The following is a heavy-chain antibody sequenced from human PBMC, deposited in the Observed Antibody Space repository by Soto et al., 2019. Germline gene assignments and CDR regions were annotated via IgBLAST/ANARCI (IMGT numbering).Heavy chain of an antibody. V-gene: IGHV3-33*01. CDR3: ARDRSDIVVVPADTGFDY. Sequence: SGGSLRLSCAASGFTFSSYGMHWVRQAPGKGLEWVAVIWYDGSNKYYADSVKGRFTISRDNSKNTLYLQMNSLRAEDTAVYYCARDRSDIVVVPADTGFDYWGQGTLVTVSS. D-gene: IGHD2-2*01. CDR2: IWYDGSNK. J-gene: IGHJ4*02. CDR1: GFTFSSYG.